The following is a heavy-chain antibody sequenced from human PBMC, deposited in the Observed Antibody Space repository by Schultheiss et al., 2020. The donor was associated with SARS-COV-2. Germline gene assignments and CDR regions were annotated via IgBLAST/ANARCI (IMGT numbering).Heavy chain of an antibody. Sequence: ASVKVSCKASGYTFSKYGISWVRQAPGQGLEWMGWISAYNGNTNYAQKLQGRVTMTTDTSTSTAYMELRSLRSEDTAVYYCATLGDSSGWYGIDYWGQGTLVTVSS. CDR2: ISAYNGNT. J-gene: IGHJ4*02. CDR1: GYTFSKYG. D-gene: IGHD6-19*01. CDR3: ATLGDSSGWYGIDY. V-gene: IGHV1-18*01.